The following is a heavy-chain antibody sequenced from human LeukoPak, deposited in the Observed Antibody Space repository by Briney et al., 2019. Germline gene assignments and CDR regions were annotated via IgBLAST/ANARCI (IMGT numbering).Heavy chain of an antibody. D-gene: IGHD6-19*01. Sequence: PGTLSPTSPVYGGSLSGYYWSWDRQPPGKGLGWSGNVYYSGSNNYNPSLKSRVTISVDTSKNEFSLKLSSVTAADTAVYYCARAPRWSSGWGFDYWGQRTLVTVSS. CDR1: GGSLSGYY. V-gene: IGHV4-59*12. CDR3: ARAPRWSSGWGFDY. J-gene: IGHJ4*02. CDR2: VYYSGSN.